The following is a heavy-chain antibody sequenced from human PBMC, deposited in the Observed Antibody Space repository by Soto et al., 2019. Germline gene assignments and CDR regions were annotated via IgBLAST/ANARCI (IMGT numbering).Heavy chain of an antibody. D-gene: IGHD2-15*01. CDR2: TSSDGFTT. J-gene: IGHJ4*02. CDR1: GFTFSSYA. Sequence: GGSLRLSCAASGFTFSSYAMSWVRQTPGKGLEWVSSTSSDGFTTFYGEAVRGRFTLSRDNFENTLFLQMHTLRADDTAVYYCARISPTSNSDFWGQGTLVTVSS. CDR3: ARISPTSNSDF. V-gene: IGHV3-23*01.